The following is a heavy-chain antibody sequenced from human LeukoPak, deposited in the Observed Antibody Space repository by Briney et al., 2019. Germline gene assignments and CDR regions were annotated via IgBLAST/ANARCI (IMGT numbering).Heavy chain of an antibody. CDR2: ISSSSSTI. CDR1: GFTFSSYS. Sequence: GGSLRLSCAASGFTFSSYSMNWVRQAPGKGLEWVSYISSSSSTIYYADSVKGRFTISRDNAKNSLYLQMNSLRAEDTAVYYCARGAPSRITIFGVVIFDDAFDIWGRGTMVTVSS. V-gene: IGHV3-48*01. CDR3: ARGAPSRITIFGVVIFDDAFDI. J-gene: IGHJ3*02. D-gene: IGHD3-3*01.